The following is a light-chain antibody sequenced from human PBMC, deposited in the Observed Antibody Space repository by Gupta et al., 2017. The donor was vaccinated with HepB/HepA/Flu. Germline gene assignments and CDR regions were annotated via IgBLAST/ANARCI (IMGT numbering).Light chain of an antibody. CDR3: QQRSNWPPWT. CDR2: DAS. J-gene: IGKJ1*01. CDR1: QSVSSY. Sequence: EIVLTQSPATLSLSPGERATLSCRASQSVSSYLAWYQQKPGQAPRLLIYDASNRATGIAARFSGSGCGKDLALTISSREPEDFAVYYCQQRSNWPPWTFGQGTKVEIK. V-gene: IGKV3-11*01.